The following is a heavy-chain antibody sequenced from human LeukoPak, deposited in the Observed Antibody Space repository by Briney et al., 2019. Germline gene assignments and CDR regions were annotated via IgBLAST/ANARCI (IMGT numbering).Heavy chain of an antibody. CDR3: ARQRGGPTYNWFDP. D-gene: IGHD3-16*01. V-gene: IGHV1-18*01. CDR2: ISAYNGNT. CDR1: GYTFTSYG. Sequence: GASVKVSCKASGYTFTSYGISWVRQAPGQGLEWMGWISAYNGNTNYAQKLQGRVTMTTDTSTSTAYMELRSLRSDDTAVYYCARQRGGPTYNWFDPWGQGTLVTVSS. J-gene: IGHJ5*02.